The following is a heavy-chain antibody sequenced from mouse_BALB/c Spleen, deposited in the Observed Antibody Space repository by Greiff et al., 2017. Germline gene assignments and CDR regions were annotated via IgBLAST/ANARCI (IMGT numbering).Heavy chain of an antibody. V-gene: IGHV3-2*02. CDR3: ARGYYGSSYSAWFAY. CDR1: GYSITSDYA. J-gene: IGHJ3*01. D-gene: IGHD1-1*01. Sequence: DVKLVESGPGLVKPSQSLSLTCTVTGYSITSDYAWNWIRQFPGNKLEWMGYISYSGSTSYNPSLKSRISITRDTSKNQFFLQLNSVTTEDTATYYCARGYYGSSYSAWFAYWGQGTLVTVSA. CDR2: ISYSGST.